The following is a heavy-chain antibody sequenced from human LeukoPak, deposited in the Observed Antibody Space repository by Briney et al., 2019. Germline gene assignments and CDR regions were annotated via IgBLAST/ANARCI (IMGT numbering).Heavy chain of an antibody. V-gene: IGHV3-23*01. CDR2: ISGSGGNT. Sequence: GGSLRLSCAASRFTFSSYNMNWVRQAPGKGLEWVSAISGSGGNTYYPNSVKGRFTISRDNSRNTLYLQMNSLRAEDTAVYYCAKGQVFQCDYWGQGTLVTVSS. CDR3: AKGQVFQCDY. J-gene: IGHJ4*02. CDR1: RFTFSSYN. D-gene: IGHD2/OR15-2a*01.